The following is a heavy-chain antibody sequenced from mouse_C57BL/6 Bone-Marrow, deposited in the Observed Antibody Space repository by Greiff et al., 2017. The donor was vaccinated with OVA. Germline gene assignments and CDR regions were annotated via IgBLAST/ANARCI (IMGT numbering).Heavy chain of an antibody. D-gene: IGHD1-1*01. CDR2: INPNYGTT. V-gene: IGHV1-39*01. CDR3: AFSYGSSYRYFDV. CDR1: GYSFTDYN. J-gene: IGHJ1*03. Sequence: VQLQQSGPELVKPGASVKISCKASGYSFTDYNMNWVKQSNGKSLEWIGVINPNYGTTSYNQKFKGKAPLTVDQSSSKAYMQLNSLTSEDSAVYYCAFSYGSSYRYFDVWGTGTTVTVSS.